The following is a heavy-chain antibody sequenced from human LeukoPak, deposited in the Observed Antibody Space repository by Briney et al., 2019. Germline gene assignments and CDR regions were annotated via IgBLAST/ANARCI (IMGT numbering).Heavy chain of an antibody. J-gene: IGHJ4*02. Sequence: ASVKVSCNASGGTFSSYAISWVRQAPGQGLEWMGGIIPTFGTANYAQKFQGRVTITTDESTSTAYMELSSLRSEDTAVYYCARTALRGNYDSSGYYYGNIDYWGQGTLVTVSS. CDR2: IIPTFGTA. D-gene: IGHD3-22*01. V-gene: IGHV1-69*05. CDR1: GGTFSSYA. CDR3: ARTALRGNYDSSGYYYGNIDY.